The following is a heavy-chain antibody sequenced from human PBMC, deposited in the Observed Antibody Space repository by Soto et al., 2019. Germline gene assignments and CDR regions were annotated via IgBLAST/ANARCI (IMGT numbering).Heavy chain of an antibody. Sequence: PWGSMRLSCAASGFTFTNYAMGWVRQTPGKGLEWVSAIRNSAGSTYYADSVKGRFTISRDNSKNTLFLQMDSLRADDTAVYFCTKAGDWGTYFFGFWGQGTLVTVSS. CDR3: TKAGDWGTYFFGF. CDR1: GFTFTNYA. CDR2: IRNSAGST. J-gene: IGHJ4*02. V-gene: IGHV3-23*01. D-gene: IGHD3-16*01.